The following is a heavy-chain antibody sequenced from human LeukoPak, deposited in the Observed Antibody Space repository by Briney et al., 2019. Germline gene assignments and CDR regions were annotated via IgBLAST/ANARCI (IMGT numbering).Heavy chain of an antibody. CDR3: ARNYDSSGFHVFDI. CDR2: IWYDGINK. J-gene: IGHJ3*02. V-gene: IGHV3-33*08. CDR1: GFTFSSYW. Sequence: GGSLRLSCVASGFTFSSYWMSWVRQAPGKGLEWVAVIWYDGINKYYADSVKGRFTISRDNFKNTLYLQMNSLRAEDTAVYYCARNYDSSGFHVFDIWGQGTMVTVSS. D-gene: IGHD3-22*01.